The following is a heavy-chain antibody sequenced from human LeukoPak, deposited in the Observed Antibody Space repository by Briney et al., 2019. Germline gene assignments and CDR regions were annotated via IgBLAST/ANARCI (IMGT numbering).Heavy chain of an antibody. Sequence: PGGSLRLSCAASGFTFSSYWMSWVRQAPGKGLEWVANIKQDGSEKYYVDSVKGRFTFSRDNAQNSLYLQMSSLRVEDTAVYYCVTYSTGLYKGLEFWGQGTQVTVSS. CDR1: GFTFSSYW. J-gene: IGHJ4*02. V-gene: IGHV3-7*03. D-gene: IGHD2-8*02. CDR2: IKQDGSEK. CDR3: VTYSTGLYKGLEF.